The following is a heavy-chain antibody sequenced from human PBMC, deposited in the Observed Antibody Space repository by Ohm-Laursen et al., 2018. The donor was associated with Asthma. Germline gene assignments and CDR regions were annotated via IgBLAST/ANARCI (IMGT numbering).Heavy chain of an antibody. V-gene: IGHV3-48*02. Sequence: SLRLSCAASGFTFRSYAMHWVRQAPGKGLDWVSYINGDSKSIHYGDSVRGRFTISRDNAKNSLYLQMNNLRDEDTAVYYCARADSSNWDFDYWGPGTQVTVSS. CDR1: GFTFRSYA. D-gene: IGHD6-13*01. J-gene: IGHJ4*02. CDR3: ARADSSNWDFDY. CDR2: INGDSKSI.